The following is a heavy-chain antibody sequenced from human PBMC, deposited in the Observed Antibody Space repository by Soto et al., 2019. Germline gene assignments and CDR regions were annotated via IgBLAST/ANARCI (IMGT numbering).Heavy chain of an antibody. CDR2: ISGSGTII. V-gene: IGHV3-11*01. J-gene: IGHJ6*02. Sequence: QVHVVQSGGGLVKPGGSLRLSCAASGFDFSDFYMSWIRQAPGKGLEWVAYISGSGTIIFYSDSVKGRFSISRGDPNNSVFLPMDSLRVDDTAVSYCARESRKSPSHGMDVWGQGTTVTVSS. CDR3: ARESRKSPSHGMDV. CDR1: GFDFSDFY.